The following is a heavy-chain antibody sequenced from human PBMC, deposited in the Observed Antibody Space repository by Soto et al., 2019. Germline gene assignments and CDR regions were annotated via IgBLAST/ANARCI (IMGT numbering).Heavy chain of an antibody. J-gene: IGHJ3*02. V-gene: IGHV4-30-4*01. D-gene: IGHD3-9*01. Sequence: SETLSLTCTVSGVSVSSGDYYWSWIRQPPGKGPEWIGYIYYTGRTYYNPSLESRVIISVDTSKNQFSLKLSSVTAAEKAVYYCARAHYDILTGYPTHAFDIWGQGTMVTVSS. CDR1: GVSVSSGDYY. CDR2: IYYTGRT. CDR3: ARAHYDILTGYPTHAFDI.